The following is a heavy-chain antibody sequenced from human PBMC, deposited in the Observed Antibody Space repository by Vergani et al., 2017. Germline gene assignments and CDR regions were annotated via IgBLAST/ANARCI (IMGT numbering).Heavy chain of an antibody. V-gene: IGHV4-38-2*02. J-gene: IGHJ5*02. D-gene: IGHD1-26*01. CDR2: IYHSGST. CDR1: GYSISSGYY. CDR3: ARDDGGSYRNWFDP. Sequence: QVQLQESGPGLVKPSETLSLTCTVSGYSISSGYYWGWIRQPPGKGLEWIGSIYHSGSTYYNPSLKSRVTISVDTSKNQFSLKLSSVTAADTAVYYCARDDGGSYRNWFDPWGQGTLVTVSS.